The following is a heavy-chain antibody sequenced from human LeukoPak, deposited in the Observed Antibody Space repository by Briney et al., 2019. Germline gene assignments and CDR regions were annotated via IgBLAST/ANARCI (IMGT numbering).Heavy chain of an antibody. V-gene: IGHV3-23*01. CDR3: AKATYYYDSSGYYYFDY. D-gene: IGHD3-22*01. CDR2: ISGSGGST. Sequence: SGGSLRLSCAASGFTFSSYWMSWVRQAPGKGLEWVSAISGSGGSTYYADSVKGRFTISRDNSKNTLYLQMNSLRAEDTAVYYCAKATYYYDSSGYYYFDYWGQGTLVTVSS. J-gene: IGHJ4*02. CDR1: GFTFSSYW.